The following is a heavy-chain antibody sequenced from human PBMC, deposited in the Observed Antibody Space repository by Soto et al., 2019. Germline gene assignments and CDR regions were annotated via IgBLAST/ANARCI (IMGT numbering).Heavy chain of an antibody. V-gene: IGHV3-23*01. Sequence: QAGGSLRLSCAASGFTFSSYAMSWVRQAPGKGLEWVSAISGSGGSTYYADSVKGRFTISRDNSKNTLYLQMNSLRAEDTAVYYCAKGRPRDSSGWYVPIYYFDYWGQGTLVTVSS. CDR3: AKGRPRDSSGWYVPIYYFDY. CDR2: ISGSGGST. J-gene: IGHJ4*02. D-gene: IGHD6-19*01. CDR1: GFTFSSYA.